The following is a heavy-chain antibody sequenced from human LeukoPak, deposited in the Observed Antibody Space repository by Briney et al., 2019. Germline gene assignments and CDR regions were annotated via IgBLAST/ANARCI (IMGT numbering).Heavy chain of an antibody. CDR2: IIPILGIA. V-gene: IGHV1-69*04. CDR1: GGTFSSYA. D-gene: IGHD3-10*01. CDR3: ARVGGGSGSRTHPSFDY. Sequence: GASVKVSCKASGGTFSSYAISWVRQPPEQGLDWMGRIIPILGIANYAQKFQGRDTITADKSTSTAYMELSSLRSEDTAVYYCARVGGGSGSRTHPSFDYWGQGTLVTVSS. J-gene: IGHJ4*02.